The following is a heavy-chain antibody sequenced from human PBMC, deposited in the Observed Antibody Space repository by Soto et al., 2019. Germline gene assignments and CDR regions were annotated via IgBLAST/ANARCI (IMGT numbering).Heavy chain of an antibody. CDR2: IYHGGNI. CDR1: GASINNDDW. Sequence: QVQLQESGPGLVSPSVTLSLTCTVSGASINNDDWWNWVRQPPGKGLEWIGEIYHGGNINYNLSLKSRATISMDKSKNTLSLILSSVTAADTAVYYCARDHLYSDTWGFDYWGQGAQVTVSS. CDR3: ARDHLYSDTWGFDY. J-gene: IGHJ4*02. D-gene: IGHD1-26*01. V-gene: IGHV4-4*02.